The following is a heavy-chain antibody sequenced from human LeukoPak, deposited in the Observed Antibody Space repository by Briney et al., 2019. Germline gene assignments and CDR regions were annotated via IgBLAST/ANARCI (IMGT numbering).Heavy chain of an antibody. Sequence: IKQDGSEEVYVGSVKGRFTISRDNAKNTLYLQMNSLRAEDSAVYYCARGGGDAMDVWGQGTTVTVSS. J-gene: IGHJ6*02. CDR3: ARGGGDAMDV. V-gene: IGHV3-7*01. D-gene: IGHD4-23*01. CDR2: IKQDGSEE.